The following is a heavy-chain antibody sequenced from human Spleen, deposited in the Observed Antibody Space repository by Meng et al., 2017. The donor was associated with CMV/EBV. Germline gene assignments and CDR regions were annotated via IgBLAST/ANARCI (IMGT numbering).Heavy chain of an antibody. V-gene: IGHV1-18*01. J-gene: IGHJ4*02. CDR3: ARAGAAVTTNFDF. Sequence: QIQLVQSGPELRRPGASVKVSCKASGYNFDIYGITWVRQAPGQGLEWVGWVSAENGETNYGQKFQDRVTVTADTLTKTAYMEMRSLRSDDSAMYYCARAGAAVTTNFDFWGQGTLVTVSS. CDR1: GYNFDIYG. CDR2: VSAENGET. D-gene: IGHD4-17*01.